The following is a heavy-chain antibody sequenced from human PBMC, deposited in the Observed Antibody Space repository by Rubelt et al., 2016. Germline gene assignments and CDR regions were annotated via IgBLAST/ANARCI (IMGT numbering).Heavy chain of an antibody. CDR2: IYYSGST. CDR3: ARGPDYGDYGWFDT. J-gene: IGHJ5*02. D-gene: IGHD4-17*01. CDR1: GGSISSYY. Sequence: QVQLQQWGAGLLKPPETLSLTCTVSGGSISSYYWSWLRQTPGKGLEWIGYIYYSGSTTYNPSLKSRVIISVDTSKNQFSLNLGGVTAADTAVYFCARGPDYGDYGWFDTWGQGTLVSVSS. V-gene: IGHV4-59*01.